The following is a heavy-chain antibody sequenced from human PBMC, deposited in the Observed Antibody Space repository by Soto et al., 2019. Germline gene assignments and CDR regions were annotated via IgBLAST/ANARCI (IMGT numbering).Heavy chain of an antibody. D-gene: IGHD3-9*01. J-gene: IGHJ6*04. CDR2: INAGNGNT. CDR3: ARDRYDILTGWDSGMDV. CDR1: GYTFTSYA. V-gene: IGHV1-3*01. Sequence: ASVKVSCKASGYTFTSYAMHWVRQAPGQRFEWMGWINAGNGNTKYSQKFQGRVTITRDTSASTAYMELSSLRSEDTAVYYCARDRYDILTGWDSGMDVCGEGTTVTVSS.